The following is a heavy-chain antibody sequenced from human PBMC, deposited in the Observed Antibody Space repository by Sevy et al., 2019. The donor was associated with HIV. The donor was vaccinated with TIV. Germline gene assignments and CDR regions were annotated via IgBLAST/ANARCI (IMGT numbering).Heavy chain of an antibody. CDR3: ARDGASSSGWHQSYYYGMDV. D-gene: IGHD6-19*01. J-gene: IGHJ6*02. Sequence: GGSLRLSCAASGFILTDYYMSWIRQAPGKGLEWVSYISSSGRIIYYSDSVKARFTISRDNAKSARFLQMDGLRVEDTAGYYCARDGASSSGWHQSYYYGMDVWGQGTTVTVSS. CDR1: GFILTDYY. CDR2: ISSSGRII. V-gene: IGHV3-11*01.